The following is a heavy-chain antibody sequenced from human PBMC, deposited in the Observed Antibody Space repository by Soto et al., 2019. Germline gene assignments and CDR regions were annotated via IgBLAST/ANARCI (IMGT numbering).Heavy chain of an antibody. Sequence: SETLSLTCAVYGGSFSGYYWSWIRQPPGKGLEWIGEINHSGSTNYNPSLKSRVTISVDTSKNQFSLKLSSVTAADTAVYYCARGRALLGYCSGGSCYTSRVQNYYMDVWGKGTTVTVSS. CDR2: INHSGST. J-gene: IGHJ6*03. D-gene: IGHD2-15*01. V-gene: IGHV4-34*01. CDR3: ARGRALLGYCSGGSCYTSRVQNYYMDV. CDR1: GGSFSGYY.